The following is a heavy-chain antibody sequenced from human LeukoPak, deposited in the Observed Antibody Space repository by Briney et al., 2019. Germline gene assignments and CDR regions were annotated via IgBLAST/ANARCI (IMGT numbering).Heavy chain of an antibody. CDR2: FDPEDGET. D-gene: IGHD1-26*01. J-gene: IGHJ4*02. V-gene: IGHV1-24*01. CDR3: ATVPRGVEWELLQ. CDR1: GYTLTQLS. Sequence: ASVKLSCKVSGYTLTQLSMHWVRQAPGKGLEWMGGFDPEDGETIYAQKFQGRVTMTEDTSTDTAYMELSSLRSEDTAVYYCATVPRGVEWELLQWGQGTLVTVSS.